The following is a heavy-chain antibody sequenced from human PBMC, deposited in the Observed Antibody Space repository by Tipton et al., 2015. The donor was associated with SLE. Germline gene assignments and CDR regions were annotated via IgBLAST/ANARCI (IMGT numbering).Heavy chain of an antibody. Sequence: VQLVQSGAEVKKPGESLKISCKASGYIFTSYWIGWVRQTAGKGLEWIGIIYAGDSDTRYSPSFQGQVTISVDRSISTACLQWSSLKASDIAIYYCARLGYGCSGGRCFGMDVWGQGTTVTVSS. D-gene: IGHD2-15*01. J-gene: IGHJ6*02. CDR1: GYIFTSYW. V-gene: IGHV5-51*03. CDR2: IYAGDSDT. CDR3: ARLGYGCSGGRCFGMDV.